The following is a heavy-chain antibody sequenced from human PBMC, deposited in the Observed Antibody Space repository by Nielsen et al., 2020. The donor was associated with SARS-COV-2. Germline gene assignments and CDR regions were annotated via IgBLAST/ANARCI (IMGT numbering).Heavy chain of an antibody. CDR3: ARDFLYYYDSSGYPAEYFQH. CDR1: GYTFTSYV. V-gene: IGHV1-3*01. CDR2: INAGNGNT. Sequence: ASVKVSCKASGYTFTSYVMHWVRQAPGQRLEWMGWINAGNGNTKYSQKFQGRVTITRDTSASTAHMELSSLRSEDTAVYYCARDFLYYYDSSGYPAEYFQHWGQGTLVTVSS. D-gene: IGHD3-22*01. J-gene: IGHJ1*01.